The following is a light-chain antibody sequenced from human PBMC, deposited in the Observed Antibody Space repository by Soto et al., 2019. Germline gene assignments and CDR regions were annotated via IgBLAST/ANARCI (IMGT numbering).Light chain of an antibody. J-gene: IGKJ4*01. CDR2: AAS. CDR3: QQYTSPLT. Sequence: EIVLTQSPGTLSLSPGERATLSCRASQSIRSNPLAWYQQRPGQAPRLLIYAASSRATGIPDRFSGSGSGTDFTLTISRLEPEDSAVYYCQQYTSPLTFGGGTKVEI. CDR1: QSIRSNP. V-gene: IGKV3-20*01.